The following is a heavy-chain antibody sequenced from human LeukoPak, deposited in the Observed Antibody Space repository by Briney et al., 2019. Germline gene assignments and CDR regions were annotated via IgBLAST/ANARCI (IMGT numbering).Heavy chain of an antibody. Sequence: PGGSLRLSCAASGFTFSSYAMSWVRQAPGKGLEWVSAISGSGGSTYYADSVKGRFTTSRDNSKNTLYLQMNSLRAEDTAVYYCAKDHDYRREYYFDYWGQGTLVTVSS. CDR3: AKDHDYRREYYFDY. J-gene: IGHJ4*02. CDR1: GFTFSSYA. D-gene: IGHD4-11*01. V-gene: IGHV3-23*01. CDR2: ISGSGGST.